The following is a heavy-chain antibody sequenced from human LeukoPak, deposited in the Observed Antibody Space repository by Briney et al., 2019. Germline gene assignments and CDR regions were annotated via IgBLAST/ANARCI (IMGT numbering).Heavy chain of an antibody. CDR2: IWYDGSNK. J-gene: IGHJ4*02. CDR1: GFTFSSYG. Sequence: GGSLRLSCAASGFTFSSYGMHWVRQAPGKGLEWVAVIWYDGSNKYYADSVKGRFTISRDNSKNTLYLQMNSLRGEDTAVYYCARDARFLEWLSDYWGQGTLVTVSS. D-gene: IGHD3-3*01. CDR3: ARDARFLEWLSDY. V-gene: IGHV3-33*01.